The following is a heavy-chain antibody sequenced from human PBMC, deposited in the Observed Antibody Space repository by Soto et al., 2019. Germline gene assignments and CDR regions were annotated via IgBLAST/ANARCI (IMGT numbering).Heavy chain of an antibody. CDR1: GYIFTDHL. Sequence: ASVKVSCKTSGYIFTDHLIHWVRQSPGQGLQWVGWVHPDSGGTNVAQAFQDRVTMTADTSITTAYMDLTRLRPDDTAIFYCARGAQGFFPVSGIYFYFDHWGQGTPVTVSS. V-gene: IGHV1-2*02. J-gene: IGHJ4*02. CDR2: VHPDSGGT. CDR3: ARGAQGFFPVSGIYFYFDH. D-gene: IGHD3-22*01.